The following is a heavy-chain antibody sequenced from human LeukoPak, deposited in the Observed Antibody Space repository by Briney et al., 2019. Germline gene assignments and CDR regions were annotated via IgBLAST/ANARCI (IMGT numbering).Heavy chain of an antibody. J-gene: IGHJ4*02. CDR3: ARVAAAGYPFDY. CDR1: GYTFTSYY. V-gene: IGHV1-46*01. CDR2: INPSGGST. D-gene: IGHD6-13*01. Sequence: ASVKVSCKASGYTFTSYYMHWVRQAPGQGLEWMGRINPSGGSTSYAQKFQGRVTMTRDTSTSTVYMELNSLRSEDTAVYYCARVAAAGYPFDYWGQGTLVTVSS.